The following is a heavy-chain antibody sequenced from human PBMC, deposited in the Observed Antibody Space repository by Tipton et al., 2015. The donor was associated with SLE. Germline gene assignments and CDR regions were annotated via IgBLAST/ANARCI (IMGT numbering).Heavy chain of an antibody. V-gene: IGHV6-1*01. CDR3: ARGAGIAAADNDCDY. D-gene: IGHD6-13*01. J-gene: IGHJ4*02. CDR2: TYYRSKWYN. Sequence: PGLVKPSQTLSLTCAISGDSVSSNSAAWNWIRQSPSRGLEWLGRTYYRSKWYNDFALSVKSRIIVNPDTSKNQFSLQLTSVTPEDTAVYYCARGAGIAAADNDCDYWGQGTLVTVSS. CDR1: GDSVSSNSAA.